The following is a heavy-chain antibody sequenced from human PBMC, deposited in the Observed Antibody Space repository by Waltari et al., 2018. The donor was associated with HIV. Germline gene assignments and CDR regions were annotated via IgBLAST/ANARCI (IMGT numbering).Heavy chain of an antibody. Sequence: EVQLVESGGGLVQPGRSLRLSCAASGFTFDDYAMHWFRQAPGKGLEWVSGISWNSGSIGYADSVKGRFTISRDNAKNSLYLQMNSLRAEDTALYYCAKDLEEPYYYGMDVWGQGTTVTVSS. D-gene: IGHD1-26*01. J-gene: IGHJ6*02. CDR3: AKDLEEPYYYGMDV. V-gene: IGHV3-9*01. CDR2: ISWNSGSI. CDR1: GFTFDDYA.